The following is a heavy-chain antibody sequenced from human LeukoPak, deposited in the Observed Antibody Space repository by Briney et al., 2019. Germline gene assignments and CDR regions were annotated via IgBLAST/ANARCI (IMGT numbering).Heavy chain of an antibody. D-gene: IGHD3-16*02. Sequence: GESLKISCKGSGYSFTSYWIGWVRQMPGKGLEWMGIIYPGDSDTRYSPSFQGQVTISADKSISTAYLQWSSLKASDTAMYYCAETSFYYYVLGSYRYHFDYWGQGTLVTVSS. CDR2: IYPGDSDT. CDR1: GYSFTSYW. CDR3: AETSFYYYVLGSYRYHFDY. V-gene: IGHV5-51*01. J-gene: IGHJ4*02.